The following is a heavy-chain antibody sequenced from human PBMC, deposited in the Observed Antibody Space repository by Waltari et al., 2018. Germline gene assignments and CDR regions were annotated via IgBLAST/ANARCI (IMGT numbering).Heavy chain of an antibody. J-gene: IGHJ5*02. V-gene: IGHV4-39*01. CDR1: GDSISSTTYY. CDR2: VYYTGST. Sequence: QLQLQESGPGLVKSSGTLSLTCTVSGDSISSTTYYWGWIRQPPGKGLEWIGNVYYTGSTVYNPSLKSRVTISVDTPNNQFSLELRSVTAADTAVYYCATHASTWYDGDNWFDPWGQGTLVTVSS. CDR3: ATHASTWYDGDNWFDP. D-gene: IGHD1-1*01.